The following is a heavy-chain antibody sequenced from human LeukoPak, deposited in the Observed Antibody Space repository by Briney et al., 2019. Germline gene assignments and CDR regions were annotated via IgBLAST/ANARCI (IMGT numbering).Heavy chain of an antibody. J-gene: IGHJ6*03. CDR1: GGSFSSYY. CDR3: ARSVEGYCRGGSCYYYSYYMDV. V-gene: IGHV4-59*01. D-gene: IGHD2-15*01. CDR2: IYYSGST. Sequence: SETLSLTCAVYGGSFSSYYWSWIRQPPGKGLEWIGYIYYSGSTNYNPSLKSRVTLSVDTSKNQFSLKLSSVTAADTAVYYCARSVEGYCRGGSCYYYSYYMDVWGKGTTVTVSS.